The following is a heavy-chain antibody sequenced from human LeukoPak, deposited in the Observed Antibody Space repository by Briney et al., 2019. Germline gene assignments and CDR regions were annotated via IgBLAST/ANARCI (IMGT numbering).Heavy chain of an antibody. CDR1: GGSVNRGSFY. CDR3: AAAPLAVAEIVT. CDR2: IHHSGNT. V-gene: IGHV4-39*07. D-gene: IGHD6-19*01. Sequence: SDTLSLTCTVSGGSVNRGSFYWAWVRQPPGKGLEWIRGIHHSGNTYYNPSLKSRVTISVDTSKNQFSLKLSSVTAADTAVYYCAAAPLAVAEIVTWGQGTLVTVSS. J-gene: IGHJ5*02.